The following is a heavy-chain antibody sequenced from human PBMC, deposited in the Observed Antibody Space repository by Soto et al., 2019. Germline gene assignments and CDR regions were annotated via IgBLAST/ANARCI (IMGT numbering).Heavy chain of an antibody. CDR1: GGSISSYY. CDR2: IYTSGST. Sequence: PSETLSLTCTVCGGSISSYYWSWIRQPAGKGLEWIGRIYTSGSTNYNPSLKSRVTMSVDTSKNQFSLKLSSVTAADTAVYYCARVGRYDFWSGYNYYGMDVWGQGTTVTVSS. V-gene: IGHV4-4*07. D-gene: IGHD3-3*01. J-gene: IGHJ6*02. CDR3: ARVGRYDFWSGYNYYGMDV.